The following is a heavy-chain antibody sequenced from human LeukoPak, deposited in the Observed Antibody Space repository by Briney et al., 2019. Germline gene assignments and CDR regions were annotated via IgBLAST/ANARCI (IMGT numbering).Heavy chain of an antibody. CDR1: GITVSSYY. CDR3: ARAVDPFDY. Sequence: GGSLRLSCAASGITVSSYYMSWVRQAPGKGLEWVAVIWHDGTNKYYADSVKGRFTISRDNSDDTLYLQMNSLRAEDTAVYYCARAVDPFDYWGQGTLVTVSS. J-gene: IGHJ4*02. V-gene: IGHV3-33*08. CDR2: IWHDGTNK.